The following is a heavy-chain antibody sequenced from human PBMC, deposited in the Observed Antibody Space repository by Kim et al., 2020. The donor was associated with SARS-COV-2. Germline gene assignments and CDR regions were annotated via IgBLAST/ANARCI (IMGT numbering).Heavy chain of an antibody. V-gene: IGHV1-69*13. CDR1: GGTFSSYA. D-gene: IGHD2-15*01. CDR2: IIPIFGTA. CDR3: ARDMEYCSGGSCYSGYYYYYSMDV. J-gene: IGHJ6*02. Sequence: SVKVSCKASGGTFSSYAISWVRQAPGQGLEWMGGIIPIFGTANYAQKFQGRVTITADESTSTAYMELSSLRSEDTAVYYCARDMEYCSGGSCYSGYYYYYSMDVWGQGTTVTVSS.